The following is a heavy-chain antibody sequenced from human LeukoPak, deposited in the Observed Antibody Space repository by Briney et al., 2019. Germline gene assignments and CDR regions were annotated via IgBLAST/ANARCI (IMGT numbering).Heavy chain of an antibody. Sequence: GASVKVSCKASGYTFSSYYMHWVRQAPGQGLEWMGIINPSGGSTSYAQKFQGRVTITADKSTSTAYMELSSLRSEDTAVYYCARDLGGSFQNWFDPWGQGTLVTVSS. CDR2: INPSGGST. D-gene: IGHD1-26*01. J-gene: IGHJ5*02. CDR1: GYTFSSYY. CDR3: ARDLGGSFQNWFDP. V-gene: IGHV1-46*01.